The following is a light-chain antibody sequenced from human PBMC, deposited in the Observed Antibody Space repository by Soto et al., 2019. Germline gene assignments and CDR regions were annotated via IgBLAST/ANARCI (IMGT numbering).Light chain of an antibody. V-gene: IGKV1-5*01. J-gene: IGKJ1*01. CDR2: DGS. CDR3: QHYNTSSQT. Sequence: DIQMTQSPSTLPASVGDRVMITCRASQSINRCLAWYQHKPGKAPKLLLYDGSTLESGVPSRFSGSGSGTDFTLIISCLEPDDFASYYCQHYNTSSQTFGQGTKVEIK. CDR1: QSINRC.